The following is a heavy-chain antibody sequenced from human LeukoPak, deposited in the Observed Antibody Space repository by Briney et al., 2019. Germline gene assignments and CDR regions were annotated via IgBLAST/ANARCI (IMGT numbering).Heavy chain of an antibody. CDR2: ISGSGGST. D-gene: IGHD3-9*01. CDR3: ASERGSRYFDPFDY. Sequence: PGRSLRLSCAASGFTFDDYAMHWVRQAPGKGLEWVSAISGSGGSTYYADSVKGRFTISRDNSKNTLYLQMNSLRAEDTAVYYCASERGSRYFDPFDYWGQGTLVTVSS. CDR1: GFTFDDYA. V-gene: IGHV3-23*01. J-gene: IGHJ4*02.